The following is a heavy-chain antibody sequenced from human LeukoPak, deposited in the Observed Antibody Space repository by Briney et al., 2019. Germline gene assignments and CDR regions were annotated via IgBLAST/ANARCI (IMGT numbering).Heavy chain of an antibody. CDR3: ARDPSGSYYPRVSGALDI. D-gene: IGHD1-26*01. J-gene: IGHJ3*02. V-gene: IGHV3-21*01. CDR1: GFTFSSYS. CDR2: ISSISSYI. Sequence: GGSLRLSCAASGFTFSSYSMNWVRQAPGKGLEWVSSISSISSYIYYADSVNGRFTISRDNAKNSLYLQMDSLRAEDTAVYYCARDPSGSYYPRVSGALDIWGQGTMVTVSS.